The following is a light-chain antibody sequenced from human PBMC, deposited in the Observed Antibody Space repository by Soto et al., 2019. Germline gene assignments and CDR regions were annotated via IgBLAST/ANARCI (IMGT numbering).Light chain of an antibody. CDR2: DAS. CDR1: HDVSWN. J-gene: IGKJ4*01. Sequence: DIQMTQSPSSLSASVGDRVTIACQSSHDVSWNLNWFQQKPGEAPKLLIYDASNLERGVPSRFSGSGSGTYFTITISRLQHEDVATYYCQQYSSMLSFGRGTEVDIK. CDR3: QQYSSMLS. V-gene: IGKV1-33*01.